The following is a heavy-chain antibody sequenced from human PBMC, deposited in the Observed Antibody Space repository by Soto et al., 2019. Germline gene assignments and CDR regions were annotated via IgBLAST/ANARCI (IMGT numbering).Heavy chain of an antibody. V-gene: IGHV1-69*13. Sequence: AVKVSCKASGGTFSSSAISWVRQAPGQGLEWMGGIIPIFGTANYAQKFQGRVTITADESTSTAYMELSSLRSEDTAVYYCARVRLRRDGYNSPFDYWGQGTLVTVSS. CDR3: ARVRLRRDGYNSPFDY. D-gene: IGHD5-12*01. J-gene: IGHJ4*02. CDR2: IIPIFGTA. CDR1: GGTFSSSA.